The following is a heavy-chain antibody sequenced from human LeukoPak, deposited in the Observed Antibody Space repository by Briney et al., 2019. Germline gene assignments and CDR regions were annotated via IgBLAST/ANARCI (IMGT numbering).Heavy chain of an antibody. J-gene: IGHJ4*02. D-gene: IGHD2-2*02. CDR2: IKQDGSEK. V-gene: IGHV3-7*01. Sequence: GGSLRLSCAASGFTFSSYWMSWVRQAPGKGVEWVANIKQDGSEKYYVDSVKGRFTISRDNAKNSLYLQMNSLRAEDTAVYYCARIGYCSSTSCYTHLFDYWGQGTLVTVSS. CDR1: GFTFSSYW. CDR3: ARIGYCSSTSCYTHLFDY.